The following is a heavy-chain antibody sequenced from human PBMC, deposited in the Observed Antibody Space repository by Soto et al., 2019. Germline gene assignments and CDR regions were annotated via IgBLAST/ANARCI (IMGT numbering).Heavy chain of an antibody. J-gene: IGHJ6*02. CDR1: GFTFSDYY. V-gene: IGHV3-11*06. CDR3: ARASGDFWSGYYTDYYYGMDV. D-gene: IGHD3-3*01. Sequence: GGSLRLSCAASGFTFSDYYMSWIRQAPGKGLEWVSYISSSSSYTNYADSVKGRFTISRDNAKNSLYLQMNSLRAEDTAVYYCARASGDFWSGYYTDYYYGMDVWGQGTTVTVSS. CDR2: ISSSSSYT.